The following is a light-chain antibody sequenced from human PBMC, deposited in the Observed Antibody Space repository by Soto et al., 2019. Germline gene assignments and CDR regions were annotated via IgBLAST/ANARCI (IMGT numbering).Light chain of an antibody. V-gene: IGKV1-39*01. CDR3: QQSYTTPLLT. J-gene: IGKJ4*01. CDR1: QDINDY. CDR2: AAS. Sequence: DIQMTQSPSSLSASVGDRVTITCRASQDINDYLNWYQQRPGKAPQLLIFAASTLQSGVPPRFSVCGSVTDFTLTISSLQPEDFATYYCQQSYTTPLLTFGGGTKVEI.